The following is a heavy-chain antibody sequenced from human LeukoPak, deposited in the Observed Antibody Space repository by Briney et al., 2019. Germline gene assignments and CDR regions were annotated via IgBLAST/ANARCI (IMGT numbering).Heavy chain of an antibody. CDR3: ARHQLLSNWFDP. V-gene: IGHV1-69*13. J-gene: IGHJ5*02. CDR1: GGTFSSYA. CDR2: IIPIFGTA. Sequence: SVNVSCKASGGTFSSYAISWVRQAPGQGLEWMGGIIPIFGTANYAQKFQGRVTITADESTSTAYMELSSLRSEDTAVYYCARHQLLSNWFDPWGQGTLVTVSS. D-gene: IGHD2-2*01.